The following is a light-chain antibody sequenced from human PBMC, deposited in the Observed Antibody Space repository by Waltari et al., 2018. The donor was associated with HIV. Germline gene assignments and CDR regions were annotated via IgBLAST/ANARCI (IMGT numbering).Light chain of an antibody. J-gene: IGKJ4*01. CDR3: QQRRYWPLT. V-gene: IGKV3-11*01. Sequence: IVLTQSPATLSLSPGERATLSCRASQSVSSYLAWYQQKPGQAPRLLIYDASNRATGIPARFSGSGSGTDFTLTISSLEPEDFAVYYCQQRRYWPLTFGGGTKVEIK. CDR2: DAS. CDR1: QSVSSY.